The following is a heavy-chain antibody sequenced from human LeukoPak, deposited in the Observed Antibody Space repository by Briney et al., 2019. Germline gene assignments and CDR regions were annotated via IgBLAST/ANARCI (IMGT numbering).Heavy chain of an antibody. J-gene: IGHJ4*02. Sequence: KPSETLSLTCAVYGGSFSGYYWSWIRQPPGKGLEWIGEINHSGSTNYNPSLKSRVTISVDTSKNQFSLKLSSVTAADTAVYYRARGKEAPDILTGYPHAPFDYWGQGTLVTVSS. CDR2: INHSGST. V-gene: IGHV4-34*01. CDR1: GGSFSGYY. D-gene: IGHD3-9*01. CDR3: ARGKEAPDILTGYPHAPFDY.